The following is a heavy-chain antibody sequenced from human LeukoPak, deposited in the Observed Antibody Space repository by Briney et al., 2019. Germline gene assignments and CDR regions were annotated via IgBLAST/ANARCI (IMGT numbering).Heavy chain of an antibody. CDR1: GGSINNYD. J-gene: IGHJ3*02. V-gene: IGHV4-4*07. Sequence: SETLSLTCTVSGGSINNYDWSWIRQPAGKGLEWIGRIYTRGRTHYNPSLKSRVTMSVDTSKNQFSLKLSSVTAADTAVYYCARGRYCSADICSGGDAFDIWGQGTMVSVSS. CDR3: ARGRYCSADICSGGDAFDI. D-gene: IGHD2-15*01. CDR2: IYTRGRT.